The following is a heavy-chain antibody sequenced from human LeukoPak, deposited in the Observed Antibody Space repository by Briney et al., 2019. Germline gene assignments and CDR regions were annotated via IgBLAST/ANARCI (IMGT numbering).Heavy chain of an antibody. CDR2: ISSSGSTI. Sequence: GGSLRLSCAASGFTFSDYYMSWIRQAPGKGLEWVSYISSSGSTIYYADSVKGRFTISSDNAKNSLYLQMNSLRAEDTAVYYCARDGGPSIYYYYGMDVWGQGTTVTVSS. V-gene: IGHV3-11*01. J-gene: IGHJ6*02. D-gene: IGHD2/OR15-2a*01. CDR3: ARDGGPSIYYYYGMDV. CDR1: GFTFSDYY.